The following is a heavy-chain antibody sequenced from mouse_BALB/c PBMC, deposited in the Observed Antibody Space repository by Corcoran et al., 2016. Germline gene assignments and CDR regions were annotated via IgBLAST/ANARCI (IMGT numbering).Heavy chain of an antibody. CDR2: IFPGDGST. D-gene: IGHD2-4*01. Sequence: QVQLQQSGPELVKPGASVKLSCKASGYIFTSHDINWVRQRPEQGLEWIGWIFPGDGSTKYNEKFKDKATLTTDKSSSTTYMQLSRLTSEDSAVYFCARKGDYDRDWYFDVWGAGTTVTVSS. CDR3: ARKGDYDRDWYFDV. V-gene: IGHV1-85*01. J-gene: IGHJ1*01. CDR1: GYIFTSHD.